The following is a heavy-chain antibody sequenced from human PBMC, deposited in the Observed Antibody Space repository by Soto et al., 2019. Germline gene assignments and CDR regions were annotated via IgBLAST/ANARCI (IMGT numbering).Heavy chain of an antibody. CDR3: AKVHGYSSSWYLKDFDY. CDR1: GFTFSSYA. V-gene: IGHV3-23*01. Sequence: GGSLRLSCAASGFTFSSYAMSWVRQAPGKGLEWVSAISGSGGSTYYADSVKGRFTISRDNSKNTLYLQMNSLRAEDTAVYYCAKVHGYSSSWYLKDFDYWGQGTLVTVSS. CDR2: ISGSGGST. J-gene: IGHJ4*02. D-gene: IGHD6-13*01.